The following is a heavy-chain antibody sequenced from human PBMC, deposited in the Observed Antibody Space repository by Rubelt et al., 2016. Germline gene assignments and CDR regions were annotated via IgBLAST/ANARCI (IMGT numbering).Heavy chain of an antibody. CDR1: GYSFTSYW. Sequence: EVQLVQSGAEVKKPGESLKISCKGSGYSFTSYWIGWVRQMPGKGLEWMGRIDPSDSYINYSPSFQGHGTSSADKSISTAYLQWSSLKASDTAMYYCGRGNSWYPLWGQGTLVTVSS. J-gene: IGHJ4*02. V-gene: IGHV5-10-1*01. CDR3: GRGNSWYPL. D-gene: IGHD6-13*01. CDR2: IDPSDSYI.